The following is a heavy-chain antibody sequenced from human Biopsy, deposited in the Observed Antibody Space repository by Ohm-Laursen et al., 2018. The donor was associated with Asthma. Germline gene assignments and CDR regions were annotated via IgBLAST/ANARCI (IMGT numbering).Heavy chain of an antibody. Sequence: SLRLSCSASGFTFSDYSMTWIRQAPGKGLEWISYISSSGSSILYADSVKDRFTISRDNAKNSLHLQMNSLRAEDTAIYYCARDIAFGGVHDFWGQGTLVAVSS. CDR1: GFTFSDYS. CDR3: ARDIAFGGVHDF. CDR2: ISSSGSSI. D-gene: IGHD3-16*01. J-gene: IGHJ4*02. V-gene: IGHV3-11*01.